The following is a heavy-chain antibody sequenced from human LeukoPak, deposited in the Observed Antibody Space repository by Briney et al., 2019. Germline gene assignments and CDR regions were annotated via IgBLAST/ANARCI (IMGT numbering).Heavy chain of an antibody. D-gene: IGHD7-27*01. CDR3: ARGPPNWGYDY. J-gene: IGHJ4*02. Sequence: ASVKVSFKASGYTFTRYDFNWVRQATGQRPEWMGWMSPNSGDTGYAQKFQDRVTMTRNTSISTAYMELSSLRSDDTAVYYCARGPPNWGYDYWGPGTLVTVSS. CDR2: MSPNSGDT. CDR1: GYTFTRYD. V-gene: IGHV1-8*01.